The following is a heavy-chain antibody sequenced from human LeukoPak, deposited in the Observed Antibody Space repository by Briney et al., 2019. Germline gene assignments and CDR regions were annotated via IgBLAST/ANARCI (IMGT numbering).Heavy chain of an antibody. J-gene: IGHJ5*02. CDR1: GVSFSGYY. CDR3: ARDKLGYCSSTSCYWFDP. V-gene: IGHV4-34*01. D-gene: IGHD2-2*01. CDR2: INHSGST. Sequence: SETLSLTCAVYGVSFSGYYWSWIRQPPGKGLEWIGEINHSGSTNYNPSLKSRVTISVDTSKNQFSLKLSSVTAADTAVYCCARDKLGYCSSTSCYWFDPWGQGTLVTVSS.